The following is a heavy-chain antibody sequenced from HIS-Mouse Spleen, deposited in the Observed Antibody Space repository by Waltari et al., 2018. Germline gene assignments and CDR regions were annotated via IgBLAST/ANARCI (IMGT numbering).Heavy chain of an antibody. CDR2: IYYSGST. J-gene: IGHJ2*01. V-gene: IGHV4-39*07. CDR3: AREIPYSSSWYDWYFDL. Sequence: QLQLQESSPGLVQPSETLSLTCTVSGGSISSSSYYWGWIRQPPGEGVEWIGSIYYSGSTYYNPSLKSRVTISVDTSKNQFSLKLSSVTAADTAVYYCAREIPYSSSWYDWYFDLWGRGTLVTVSS. CDR1: GGSISSSSYY. D-gene: IGHD6-13*01.